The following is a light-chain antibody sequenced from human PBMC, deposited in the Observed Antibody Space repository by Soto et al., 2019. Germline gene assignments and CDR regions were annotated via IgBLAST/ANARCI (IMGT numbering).Light chain of an antibody. CDR2: EVS. Sequence: QSVLTQPASVSGSPGQSITISCTGTSSDVGGYNYVSWYQQHPGKAPKLMIYEVSNRPSGVSNRFSGSKSGNTASPTISGLQAEDEADYYCSSYTRSSTPYVFGTGTKVTVL. J-gene: IGLJ1*01. CDR1: SSDVGGYNY. CDR3: SSYTRSSTPYV. V-gene: IGLV2-14*01.